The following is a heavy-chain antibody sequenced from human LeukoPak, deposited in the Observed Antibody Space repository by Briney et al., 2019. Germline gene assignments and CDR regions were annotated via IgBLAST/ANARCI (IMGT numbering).Heavy chain of an antibody. J-gene: IGHJ6*03. CDR3: ARDYGFGGSYMDV. Sequence: GGSLRLSCAASGFTFSSYGMHWVRQAPGKGLEWVSYISVSSNTIYYADSVKGRFTISRDNAKNSLYLQMNSLRAEDTAVFYCARDYGFGGSYMDVWGKGTTVTVSS. CDR2: ISVSSNTI. V-gene: IGHV3-48*01. CDR1: GFTFSSYG. D-gene: IGHD3-16*01.